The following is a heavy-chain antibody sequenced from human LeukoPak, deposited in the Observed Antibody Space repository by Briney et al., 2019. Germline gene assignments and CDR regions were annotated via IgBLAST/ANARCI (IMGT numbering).Heavy chain of an antibody. V-gene: IGHV3-74*01. Sequence: GGSLRLSCAASGFTFSSYWMHWVRHAPGKGLVWVSRINTDGSSTSYADSMKGRFTISRDNAKNTLYLQMNSLRAEDTAAYYRARESGIAAALDLWGQGTLVTVSS. CDR3: ARESGIAAALDL. D-gene: IGHD6-13*01. CDR2: INTDGSST. J-gene: IGHJ5*02. CDR1: GFTFSSYW.